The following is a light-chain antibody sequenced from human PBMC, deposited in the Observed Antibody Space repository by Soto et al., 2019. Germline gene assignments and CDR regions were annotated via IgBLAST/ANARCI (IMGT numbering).Light chain of an antibody. Sequence: EVVVSQSKTTLSLSPGERATLSCRASQNVSSYLAWYQQKPGQAPRLLIYDASNRATGIPARFSGSGAGAVFIPTSSILPPDDVTVYCCQQRSNPITFGQGIRLEIK. J-gene: IGKJ5*01. CDR1: QNVSSY. V-gene: IGKV3-11*01. CDR2: DAS. CDR3: QQRSNPIT.